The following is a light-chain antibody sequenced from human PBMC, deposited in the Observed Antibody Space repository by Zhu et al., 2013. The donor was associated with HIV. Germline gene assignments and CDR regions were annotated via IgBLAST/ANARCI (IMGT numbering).Light chain of an antibody. J-gene: IGKJ4*01. V-gene: IGKV1-39*01. CDR3: QQTYSSLT. CDR1: QSISNY. Sequence: DIQMTQSPSSLSASVGDRVAITCRASQSISNYLNWYQQKPGKAPKLLISTTSTLQSGVPSRFSGRGSGTDFTLTISTLQPEDFATYYCQQTYSSLTFGGGTKVEIK. CDR2: TTS.